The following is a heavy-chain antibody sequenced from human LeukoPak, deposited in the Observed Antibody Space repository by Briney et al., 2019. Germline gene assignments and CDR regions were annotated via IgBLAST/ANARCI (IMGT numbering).Heavy chain of an antibody. J-gene: IGHJ4*02. Sequence: GGSLRLSCAASGFTFSSYAMNWVRQAPGKGLEWVSSISRGSDHIFYADSMKGRFTISRDNAKNSLYLQMNSLGAEDTAVYYCARRLNYSDYWGQGTLVTVSS. CDR3: ARRLNYSDY. CDR2: ISRGSDHI. CDR1: GFTFSSYA. V-gene: IGHV3-21*01. D-gene: IGHD1-7*01.